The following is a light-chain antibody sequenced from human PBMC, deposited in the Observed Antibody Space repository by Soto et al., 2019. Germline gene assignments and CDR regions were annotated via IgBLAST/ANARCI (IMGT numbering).Light chain of an antibody. CDR1: QIISTY. CDR3: QQYNSYSKT. CDR2: DAS. V-gene: IGKV1-5*01. Sequence: DIQMTQSPSSLSAFVGDRVIITCRASQIISTYLNWYQQKPGKAPKLLIYDASSLESGVPSRFSGSGSGTEFTLTISSLQPDDFATYYCQQYNSYSKTFGQGTKVDIK. J-gene: IGKJ1*01.